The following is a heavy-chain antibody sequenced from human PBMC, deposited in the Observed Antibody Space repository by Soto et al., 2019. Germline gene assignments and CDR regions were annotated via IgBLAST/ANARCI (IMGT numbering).Heavy chain of an antibody. J-gene: IGHJ4*02. CDR1: GGSISSSSYY. CDR3: ARDQVSIVIDSSGENFDY. Sequence: SETLSLTCTVSGGSISSSSYYWGWIRQPPGKGLEWIGSIYYSGSTYYNPSLKSRVTISVDTSKNQFSLKLNSMTAADTAVYYCARDQVSIVIDSSGENFDYWGQGTLVTVSS. V-gene: IGHV4-39*07. D-gene: IGHD3-22*01. CDR2: IYYSGST.